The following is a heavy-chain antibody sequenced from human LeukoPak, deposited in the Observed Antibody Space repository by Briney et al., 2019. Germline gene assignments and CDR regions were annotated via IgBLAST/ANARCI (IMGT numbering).Heavy chain of an antibody. CDR2: IRFDGSDR. D-gene: IGHD3-22*01. CDR3: AKAGAMILQHYFDY. J-gene: IGHJ4*02. V-gene: IGHV3-30*02. Sequence: GGSLRLSCVASGFTFSNYGMHWVRQAPGKGLEWVAFIRFDGSDRYYTDSVKGRFTLYRDISRNTLYLQMNSLRADDTAVYYCAKAGAMILQHYFDYWGQGTLVTVSS. CDR1: GFTFSNYG.